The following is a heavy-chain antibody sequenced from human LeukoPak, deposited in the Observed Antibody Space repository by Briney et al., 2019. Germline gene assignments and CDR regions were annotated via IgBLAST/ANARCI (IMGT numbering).Heavy chain of an antibody. V-gene: IGHV4-34*01. CDR2: IYYSGST. CDR3: ASYYAGWYYFDY. CDR1: GGSFSGYY. D-gene: IGHD1-26*01. J-gene: IGHJ4*02. Sequence: SETLSLTCAVYGGSFSGYYWSWIRQPPGKGLEWIGYIYYSGSTNYNPSLKSRVTISVDTSKNQFSLKLSSVTAADTAVYYCASYYAGWYYFDYWGQGTLVTVSS.